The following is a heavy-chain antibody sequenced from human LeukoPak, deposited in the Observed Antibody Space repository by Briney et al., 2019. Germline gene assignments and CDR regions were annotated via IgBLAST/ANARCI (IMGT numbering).Heavy chain of an antibody. V-gene: IGHV3-30-3*01. CDR2: ISYDGSNK. CDR3: ARDGHYDSSGYPIY. CDR1: GFTFSNYA. Sequence: GRSLRLSCAASGFTFSNYAMHWVRQAPGKGLEWVAVISYDGSNKYYADSVKGRFTISRDNSKNTLYLQMNSLRAEDTAVYYCARDGHYDSSGYPIYWGQGTLVTVSS. D-gene: IGHD3-22*01. J-gene: IGHJ4*02.